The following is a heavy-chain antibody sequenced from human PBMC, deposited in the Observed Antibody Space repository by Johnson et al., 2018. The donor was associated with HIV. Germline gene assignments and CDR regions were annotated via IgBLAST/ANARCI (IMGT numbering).Heavy chain of an antibody. V-gene: IGHV3-33*06. J-gene: IGHJ3*02. CDR3: AKDYKNYYDSSGYETGTFDI. Sequence: QMLLVESGGGVVQPGRSLRLSCAASGFTFSSYGMQWVRQAPGKGLEWVAVIWYDGSNKDYADSVKGRFTIYRDNSKNTLYLQMNSLRAEDTAVYYCAKDYKNYYDSSGYETGTFDIWGQGTMVTVSS. CDR2: IWYDGSNK. CDR1: GFTFSSYG. D-gene: IGHD3-22*01.